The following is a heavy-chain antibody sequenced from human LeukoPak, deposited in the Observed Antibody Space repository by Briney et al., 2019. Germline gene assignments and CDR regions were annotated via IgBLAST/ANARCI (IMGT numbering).Heavy chain of an antibody. V-gene: IGHV4-39*07. CDR1: GGSISSSTYY. J-gene: IGHJ4*02. D-gene: IGHD3-22*01. CDR2: IYYSGST. CDR3: ARDVGDSSGYYPY. Sequence: PSETLSLTCTVSGGSISSSTYYWGWIRQPPGKGLEWIGSIYYSGSTYYNPSLKSRVTISVDTSKNRFSLKLSSVTAADTAVYYCARDVGDSSGYYPYWGQGTLVTVSS.